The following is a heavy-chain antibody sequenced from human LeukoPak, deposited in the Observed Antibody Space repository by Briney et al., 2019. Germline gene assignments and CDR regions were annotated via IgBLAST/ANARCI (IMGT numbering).Heavy chain of an antibody. D-gene: IGHD3-22*01. J-gene: IGHJ5*02. Sequence: SETLSLTCTVSGGSISSSSHYWGWIRQPPGKGLEWIGSMYYRGSTYHNPSLKSRVTISVDTSKNQFSLKLSSVTAADTAVYYCARALAPPLYYYDSSGYGIDPWGQGTLVTVSS. V-gene: IGHV4-39*07. CDR3: ARALAPPLYYYDSSGYGIDP. CDR1: GGSISSSSHY. CDR2: MYYRGST.